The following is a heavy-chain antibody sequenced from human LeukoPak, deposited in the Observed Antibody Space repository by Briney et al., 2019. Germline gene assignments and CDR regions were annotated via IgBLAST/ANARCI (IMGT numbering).Heavy chain of an antibody. D-gene: IGHD4-17*01. CDR1: GFTFSSYA. Sequence: PGGSLRLSCAASGFTFSSYAMSWVRQAPGKGLEWVSAISGSGGSTYYADTVKGRFTISRDNSKNTLYLQMNSLRAEDTAVYYCAKWGDDYGDSYYYYYMDVWGKGTTVTVSS. J-gene: IGHJ6*03. V-gene: IGHV3-23*01. CDR2: ISGSGGST. CDR3: AKWGDDYGDSYYYYYMDV.